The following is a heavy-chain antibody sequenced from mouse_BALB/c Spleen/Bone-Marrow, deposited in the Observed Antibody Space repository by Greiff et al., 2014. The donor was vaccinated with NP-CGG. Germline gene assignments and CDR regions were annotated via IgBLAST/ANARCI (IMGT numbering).Heavy chain of an antibody. CDR3: TRGQRDAMDY. CDR1: GYTFTSYY. CDR2: LNPSNGGT. Sequence: QVQLQQSGAELLKPGASVTLSCQASGYTFTSYYMYWVKQRPGQGLEWIGELNPSNGGTNFNEKFKSKATLTVDKSSSTAYMQLSSLTSEDSAVYYCTRGQRDAMDYWGQGTSVTVSS. V-gene: IGHV1S81*02. J-gene: IGHJ4*01.